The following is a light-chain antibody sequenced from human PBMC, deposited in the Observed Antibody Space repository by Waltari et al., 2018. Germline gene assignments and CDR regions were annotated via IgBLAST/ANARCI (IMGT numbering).Light chain of an antibody. Sequence: QLVLTQSPSASASLGASVKLTCTLSSGHSSTVIAWLQQQPEKGPRYLMKVNSDGSHSKGDKIHDRFSGSSSGAEHYLTISSLQSEDEADYYCQTGGHGTWVFGGGTKLTVL. CDR3: QTGGHGTWV. J-gene: IGLJ3*02. V-gene: IGLV4-69*01. CDR2: VNSDGSH. CDR1: SGHSSTV.